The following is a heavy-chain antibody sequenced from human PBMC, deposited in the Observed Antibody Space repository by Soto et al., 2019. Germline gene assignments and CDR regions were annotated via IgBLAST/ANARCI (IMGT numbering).Heavy chain of an antibody. D-gene: IGHD3-10*01. CDR3: AKGVWFGELGPYFDY. CDR1: GFTFSSYA. V-gene: IGHV3-23*01. J-gene: IGHJ4*02. CDR2: ISGSGGST. Sequence: EVQLLESGGGLVQPGGSLRLSCAASGFTFSSYAMSWVRQAPGKGLEWVSAISGSGGSTYYADSVKGRFTISRDNSKKTLYLQMNSLRAEDTAVYYCAKGVWFGELGPYFDYWGQGTLVTVSS.